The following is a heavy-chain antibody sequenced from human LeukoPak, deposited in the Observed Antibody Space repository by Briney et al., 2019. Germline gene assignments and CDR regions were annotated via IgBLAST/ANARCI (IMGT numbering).Heavy chain of an antibody. CDR3: ARAGGYGSSWFGSFDY. J-gene: IGHJ4*02. Sequence: PSETLSLTCTVSGVSISSGGYYWSWIRQHPGKGLEWIGYIYYSGSTYYNPSLKSRVTISVDTSKNQFSLKLSSVTAADTAVYYCARAGGYGSSWFGSFDYWGQGTLVTVSS. V-gene: IGHV4-31*03. CDR2: IYYSGST. D-gene: IGHD6-13*01. CDR1: GVSISSGGYY.